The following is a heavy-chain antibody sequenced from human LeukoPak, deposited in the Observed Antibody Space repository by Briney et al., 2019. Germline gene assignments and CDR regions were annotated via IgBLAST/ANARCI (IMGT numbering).Heavy chain of an antibody. CDR2: IYCSGST. CDR3: ARESSYYGSGNYNYYYYGMDV. V-gene: IGHV4-59*12. D-gene: IGHD3-10*01. CDR1: GGSISSYY. J-gene: IGHJ6*02. Sequence: SETLSLTCTVSGGSISSYYWSWIRQPPGKGLEWIGYIYCSGSTNYNPSLKSRVTMSVDTSKKQFSLKLTSVTAADTAVYYCARESSYYGSGNYNYYYYGMDVWGQGTTVTVSS.